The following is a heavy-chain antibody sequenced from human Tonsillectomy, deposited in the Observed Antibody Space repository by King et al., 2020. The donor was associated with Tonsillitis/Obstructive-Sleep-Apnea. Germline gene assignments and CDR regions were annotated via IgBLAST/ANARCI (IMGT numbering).Heavy chain of an antibody. CDR2: TYSDGST. D-gene: IGHD1-26*01. V-gene: IGHV3-53*01. J-gene: IGHJ4*02. CDR1: GFTVSSNY. CDR3: ARRWELREFYFDY. Sequence: VQLVESGGGLIQPGGSLRLSCAASGFTVSSNYMNWVRQAPGKGLEWVSVTYSDGSTYYADSVKGRFTISRDNSKNTLYLQMNSLRAEDTAVYYCARRWELREFYFDYWGQGTLVTVSS.